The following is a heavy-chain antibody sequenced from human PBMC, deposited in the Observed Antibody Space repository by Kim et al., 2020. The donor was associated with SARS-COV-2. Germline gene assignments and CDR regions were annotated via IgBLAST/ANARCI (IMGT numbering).Heavy chain of an antibody. V-gene: IGHV6-1*01. CDR2: TYYRSKWYT. D-gene: IGHD1-26*01. CDR1: GDSVSSNSAA. Sequence: SQTLSLTCAISGDSVSSNSAAWNWIRQSPSRGLEWLGRTYYRSKWYTDYAVSVKSRITINPDTSKNQFSLQLNSVTPEDTAVYFCTRGVGYSGFRGQDCWGQGTLVTVSS. J-gene: IGHJ4*02. CDR3: TRGVGYSGFRGQDC.